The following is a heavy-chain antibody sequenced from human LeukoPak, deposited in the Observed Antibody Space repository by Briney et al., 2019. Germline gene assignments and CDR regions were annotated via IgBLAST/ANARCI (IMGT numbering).Heavy chain of an antibody. CDR1: GGSFSGYY. J-gene: IGHJ4*02. V-gene: IGHV4-34*01. D-gene: IGHD3-16*01. CDR3: ARGGGGGLDY. CDR2: INHSGST. Sequence: SETLSLTCAVYGGSFSGYYWSWIRQPPGKGLEWIGEINHSGSTNYNPSLKSRVTISVDTSKNRFSLKLSSVTAADTAVYYCARGGGGGLDYWGQGTLVTVSS.